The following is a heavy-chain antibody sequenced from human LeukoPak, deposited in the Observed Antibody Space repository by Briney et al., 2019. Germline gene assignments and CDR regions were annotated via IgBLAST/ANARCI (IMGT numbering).Heavy chain of an antibody. CDR2: IWYDGSNK. Sequence: PGGSLRLSCVASGFTFSSYGMHWVRQAPGKGLEWVAVIWYDGSNKYYADSVKGRFTISRDNSKNTLYLQMNSLRAEDTAVYYCARASGRSYNWDLGDYWGQGTLVTVSS. V-gene: IGHV3-33*01. D-gene: IGHD1-20*01. J-gene: IGHJ4*02. CDR3: ARASGRSYNWDLGDY. CDR1: GFTFSSYG.